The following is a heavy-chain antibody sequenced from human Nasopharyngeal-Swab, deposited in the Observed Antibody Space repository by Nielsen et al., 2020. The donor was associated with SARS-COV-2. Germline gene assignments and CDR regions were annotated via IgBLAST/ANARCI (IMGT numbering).Heavy chain of an antibody. CDR2: TWYRSKWNY. CDR3: ARIQQQLPGIV. CDR1: GDSVSNDRAA. V-gene: IGHV6-1*01. D-gene: IGHD6-13*01. Sequence: SQTLSLTCAISGDSVSNDRAAWSWIRQSPSRGLEWLGRTWYRSKWNYDYATSLSGRLTVSPDTAKNQFSLHLNFVTPGDTAVYYCARIQQQLPGIVWGQGTMVIVSS. J-gene: IGHJ3*01.